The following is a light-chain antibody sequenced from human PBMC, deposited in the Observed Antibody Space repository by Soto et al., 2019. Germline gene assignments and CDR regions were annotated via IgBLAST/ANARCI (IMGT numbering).Light chain of an antibody. V-gene: IGKV3-11*01. J-gene: IGKJ5*01. CDR1: QSLSRY. CDR3: QQRSNWPPV. CDR2: DAS. Sequence: EVVLTQSPATLSLSPGEGATLSCRASQSLSRYLAWYQHKPGQAPRLLIYDASNRATGIPARFSGSGSGTDFTLTISSLEPEDFAVYYCQQRSNWPPVFGQGTRLETK.